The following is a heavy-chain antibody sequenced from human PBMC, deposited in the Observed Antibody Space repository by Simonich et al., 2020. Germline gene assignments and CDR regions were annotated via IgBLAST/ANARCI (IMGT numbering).Heavy chain of an antibody. D-gene: IGHD7-27*01. J-gene: IGHJ3*02. CDR1: GYTFTGYY. Sequence: QVQLVQSGAEVKKPGASVKVSCKASGYTFTGYYMHWVPQAPGQGLEGEGWINPNGGGANYAQKFKGRVTMTRDTSISTAYMELSRLRSDDTAVYYCARGPRWTGDDAFDIWGQGTMVTVSS. CDR2: INPNGGGA. CDR3: ARGPRWTGDDAFDI. V-gene: IGHV1-2*02.